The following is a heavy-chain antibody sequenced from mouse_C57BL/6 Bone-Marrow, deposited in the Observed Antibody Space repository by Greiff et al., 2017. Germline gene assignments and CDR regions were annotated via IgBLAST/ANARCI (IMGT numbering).Heavy chain of an antibody. Sequence: VQLQQSGAELVKPGASVKISCKASGYAFSSYWMNWVKQRPGKGLEWIGQIYPGDGDTNYNGKFKGKATLTADKSSSTAYMQLSSLTSADSAVYFCARHDYDGYYYAMDYRGQGTSVTVSS. V-gene: IGHV1-80*01. J-gene: IGHJ4*01. CDR1: GYAFSSYW. CDR3: ARHDYDGYYYAMDY. D-gene: IGHD1-2*01. CDR2: IYPGDGDT.